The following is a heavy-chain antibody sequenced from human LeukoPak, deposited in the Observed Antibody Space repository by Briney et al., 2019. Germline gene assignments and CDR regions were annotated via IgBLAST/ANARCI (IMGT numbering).Heavy chain of an antibody. J-gene: IGHJ4*02. CDR2: IYYSGST. CDR1: GGSVSSGSYY. CDR3: ARTTMVRGNDY. D-gene: IGHD3-10*01. Sequence: SETLSLTCTVSGGSVSSGSYYWNWIRQPPGKGLEWIGHIYYSGSTKYNPSLESRVTISVDTSKNQFSLRLSSVTAADTAVYYCARTTMVRGNDYWGQGTLVTVSS. V-gene: IGHV4-61*01.